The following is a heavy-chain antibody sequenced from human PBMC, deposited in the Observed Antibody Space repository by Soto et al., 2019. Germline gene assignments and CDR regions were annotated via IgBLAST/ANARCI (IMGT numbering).Heavy chain of an antibody. Sequence: SETLCLTCTVSGGFISSSSYYWGWIRRPPGKGLEWIGSIYYSGSTYYNPSLKSRVTISVDTSKNQFSLKLSSVTAADTAVYYCAYYYDSSGYRNGWLDDWGQGTLVTVSS. CDR2: IYYSGST. CDR3: AYYYDSSGYRNGWLDD. CDR1: GGFISSSSYY. D-gene: IGHD3-22*01. J-gene: IGHJ4*02. V-gene: IGHV4-39*01.